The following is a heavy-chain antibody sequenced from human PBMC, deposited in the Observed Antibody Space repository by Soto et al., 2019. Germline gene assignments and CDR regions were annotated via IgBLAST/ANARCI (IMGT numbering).Heavy chain of an antibody. V-gene: IGHV3-23*01. J-gene: IGHJ3*02. CDR1: GFTFSTYV. Sequence: PGGSLRLSCAASGFTFSTYVMSWVRQAPGKGLEWISAISGSGGRTYYADSVKGRFTISRDNSKNTLYLQMNSLRADDTAVYYCAKDGPQLGYNAFDIWGQGTMVTVSS. CDR2: ISGSGGRT. CDR3: AKDGPQLGYNAFDI. D-gene: IGHD2-2*02.